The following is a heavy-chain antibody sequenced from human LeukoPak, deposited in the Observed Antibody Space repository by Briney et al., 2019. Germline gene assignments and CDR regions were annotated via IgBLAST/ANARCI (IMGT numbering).Heavy chain of an antibody. CDR3: ARTPGYSYGQFDY. V-gene: IGHV3-23*01. J-gene: IGHJ4*02. CDR1: GFTFSNYA. D-gene: IGHD5-18*01. Sequence: GGSLRLSCAASGFTFSNYAMSWVRQAPGKGLECVSVISAGGGSTFYADSLKGRFTISRDNSKNTLYLQMNSLRAEDTAAYYCARTPGYSYGQFDYWGQGTLVTVSS. CDR2: ISAGGGST.